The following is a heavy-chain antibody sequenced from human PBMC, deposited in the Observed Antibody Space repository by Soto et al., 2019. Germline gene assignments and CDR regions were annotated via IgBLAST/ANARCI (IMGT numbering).Heavy chain of an antibody. CDR1: GYTFTSYG. CDR3: ARRFGYSTSYDSYYLDV. V-gene: IGHV1-18*01. J-gene: IGHJ6*03. CDR2: ISIYNGNT. D-gene: IGHD6-13*01. Sequence: QIQLVQSGGEVKKPGASVKVSCKASGYTFTSYGISWVRQAPGQGLEWMGWISIYNGNTNYAEKFQGRVTMTTDTSTSTSSMVLGSLRSDDTAVYYCARRFGYSTSYDSYYLDVWGKGTPVTVSS.